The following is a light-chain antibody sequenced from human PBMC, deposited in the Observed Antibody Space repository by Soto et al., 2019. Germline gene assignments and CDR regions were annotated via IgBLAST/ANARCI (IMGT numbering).Light chain of an antibody. J-gene: IGKJ4*01. CDR2: KAS. V-gene: IGKV1-5*03. Sequence: DIQMTQSPSTLSASVGDRVTITCRASQSISSWLAWYQQKPGKAPKLLIYKASTLKSGVPSRFSGSGSGTVSPLTSSRLHHDDFATYYYQRYISDSLAFGQGTKVELK. CDR1: QSISSW. CDR3: QRYISDSLA.